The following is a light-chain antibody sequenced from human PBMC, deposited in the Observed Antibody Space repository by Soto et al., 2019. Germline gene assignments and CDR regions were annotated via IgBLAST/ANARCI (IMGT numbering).Light chain of an antibody. CDR3: QRGDT. Sequence: IVLTRSPAALSLSLGERATLSCRASQSVSSNLAWYQQKPGQAPRLLIYDASNRATGIPARFSGSGSGTDFTLTISSLEPEDFAVYYCQRGDTFGQGTRLEIK. J-gene: IGKJ5*01. CDR1: QSVSSN. CDR2: DAS. V-gene: IGKV3-11*01.